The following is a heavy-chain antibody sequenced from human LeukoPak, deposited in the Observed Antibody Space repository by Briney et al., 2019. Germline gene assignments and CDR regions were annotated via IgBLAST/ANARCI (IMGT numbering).Heavy chain of an antibody. V-gene: IGHV5-51*01. J-gene: IGHJ4*02. CDR1: GSTFTSYW. CDR3: ARPESAYCSSTSCQPYYFDY. CDR2: IYTGDSDT. D-gene: IGHD2-2*01. Sequence: GAPLQISCKGSGSTFTSYWIGWVRPLPGKGLEWMGIIYTGDSDTRYSPSFQGQVTISADKSISTAYLQWSSLKASDTAMYYCARPESAYCSSTSCQPYYFDYWGQGTLVTVSS.